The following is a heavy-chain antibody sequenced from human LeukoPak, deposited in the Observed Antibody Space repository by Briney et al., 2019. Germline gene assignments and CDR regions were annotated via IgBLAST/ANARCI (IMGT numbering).Heavy chain of an antibody. V-gene: IGHV3-23*01. D-gene: IGHD3-22*01. CDR2: ISGSGGST. CDR3: AKDPAATSSGYYYVLYFDH. CDR1: GFTFSSYG. J-gene: IGHJ4*02. Sequence: GGSLRLSCAASGFTFSSYGMSWVRQAPGKGLEWVSAISGSGGSTYYADSVKGRFTISRDNSKNTLYLQMNSLRAEDTAVYYCAKDPAATSSGYYYVLYFDHWGQGTLVTVSS.